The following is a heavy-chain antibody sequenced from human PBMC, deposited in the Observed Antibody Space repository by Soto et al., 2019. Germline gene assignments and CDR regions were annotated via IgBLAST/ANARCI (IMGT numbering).Heavy chain of an antibody. J-gene: IGHJ5*02. V-gene: IGHV1-18*01. D-gene: IGHD6-19*01. CDR3: ARDEAGSSCWYRRPKNWFDP. Sequence: QVQLVQSGAEVKKPGASVKVSCKASGYTFTSYGISWVRQAPGQGLEWMGWISAYNGNTNYAQKLQGRVTMTTDTSTSTAYMELRSLRSDDTAVYYCARDEAGSSCWYRRPKNWFDPWGQGTLVTVSS. CDR1: GYTFTSYG. CDR2: ISAYNGNT.